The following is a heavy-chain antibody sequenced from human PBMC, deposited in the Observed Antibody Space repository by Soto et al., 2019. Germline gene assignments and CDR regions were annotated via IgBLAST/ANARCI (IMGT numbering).Heavy chain of an antibody. CDR1: GGTFSSYA. CDR3: ARLQGSSTCLETYYYYYYGMDV. V-gene: IGHV1-69*01. D-gene: IGHD2-2*01. J-gene: IGHJ6*02. Sequence: QVQLVQSGAEVKKPGSSVKVSCKASGGTFSSYAISWVRQAPGQGLEWMGGIMPISDTTNYAQKLQGRVTITAEESTRTAYMESSSLRSEDTAVYYCARLQGSSTCLETYYYYYYGMDVWGQGTRVTVSS. CDR2: IMPISDTT.